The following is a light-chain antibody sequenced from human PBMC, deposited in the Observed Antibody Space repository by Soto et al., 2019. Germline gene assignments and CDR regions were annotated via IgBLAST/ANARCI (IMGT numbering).Light chain of an antibody. J-gene: IGKJ2*01. CDR1: QSVSSN. Sequence: EIVMTQSPATLSVSPGERATLSCRASQSVSSNLAWYQQKPGQAHRLLIYGASTRATGIPARFSGSGSGTEFTLTISSLQSEDFAVYYCQQYRGTFGQGTKLEIK. CDR2: GAS. CDR3: QQYRGT. V-gene: IGKV3-15*01.